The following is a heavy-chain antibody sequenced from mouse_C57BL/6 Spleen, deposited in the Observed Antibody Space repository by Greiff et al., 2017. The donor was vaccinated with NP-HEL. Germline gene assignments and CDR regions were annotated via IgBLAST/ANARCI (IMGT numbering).Heavy chain of an antibody. Sequence: DVMLVESGGGLVKPGGSLKLSCAASGFTFSSYAMSWVRQTPEKRLEWVATISDGGSYTYYPDNVKGRFTISRDNAKNNLYLQMSHLKSEDTAMYYCAREGSTVVHFDYWGQGTTLTVSS. D-gene: IGHD1-1*01. CDR3: AREGSTVVHFDY. J-gene: IGHJ2*01. CDR2: ISDGGSYT. CDR1: GFTFSSYA. V-gene: IGHV5-4*01.